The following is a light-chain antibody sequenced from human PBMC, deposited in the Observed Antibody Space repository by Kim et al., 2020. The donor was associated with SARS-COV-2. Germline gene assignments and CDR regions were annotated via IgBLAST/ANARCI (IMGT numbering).Light chain of an antibody. J-gene: IGKJ5*01. CDR2: AAS. CDR1: QDISTY. Sequence: IQLTQSPSSLSASVGDRVTITCRASQDISTYLAWYQQIPGKAPKLLIYAASTLQSGVPSRISGSGSGTDFILTISSLQPEDFATYYCQQLNSYPITFGQGTRLEIK. V-gene: IGKV1-9*01. CDR3: QQLNSYPIT.